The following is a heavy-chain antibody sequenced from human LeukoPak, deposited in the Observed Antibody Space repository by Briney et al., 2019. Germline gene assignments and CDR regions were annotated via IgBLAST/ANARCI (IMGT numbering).Heavy chain of an antibody. CDR3: AREGWQWLVHAFDI. CDR1: GGSISSGSYH. CDR2: IYPSGST. Sequence: PSQTLSLTCTVSGGSISSGSYHWSWIRQPAGKALEWIGRIYPSGSTNYDPSLKSRVTISVDTSKSQFSPKLTSVTAADTPVYYCAREGWQWLVHAFDIWGQGTMVTVSS. J-gene: IGHJ3*02. D-gene: IGHD6-19*01. V-gene: IGHV4-61*02.